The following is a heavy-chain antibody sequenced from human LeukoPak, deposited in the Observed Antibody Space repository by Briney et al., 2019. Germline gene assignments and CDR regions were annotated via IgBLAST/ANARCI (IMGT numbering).Heavy chain of an antibody. J-gene: IGHJ4*02. CDR2: ISYDGKRK. V-gene: IGHV3-30*04. CDR1: GFTFSNHA. CDR3: TRDFGGYCSGGSCYSGWSDY. D-gene: IGHD2-15*01. Sequence: GGSLRLSCAASGFTFSNHAIHWVRQAPGKGLEWVALISYDGKRKNYADSVKGRFTISRDNSKNTLYLQVNSLRAEDTAVYYCTRDFGGYCSGGSCYSGWSDYWGQGTLVTVSS.